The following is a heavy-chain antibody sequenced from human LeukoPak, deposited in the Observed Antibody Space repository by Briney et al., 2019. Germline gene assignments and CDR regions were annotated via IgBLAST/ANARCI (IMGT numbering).Heavy chain of an antibody. J-gene: IGHJ5*02. CDR1: GGSISSSNW. V-gene: IGHV4-4*02. CDR2: IYHSGST. D-gene: IGHD3-10*01. Sequence: PSGTLSLTCAVSGGSISSSNWWSWVRQPPGKGLEWIGEIYHSGSTNYNPSLKSRVTISVDKSKNQFSLKLSSVTAADTAVYYCARDYPVWFGELLYNWFDPWGQGTLVTVSS. CDR3: ARDYPVWFGELLYNWFDP.